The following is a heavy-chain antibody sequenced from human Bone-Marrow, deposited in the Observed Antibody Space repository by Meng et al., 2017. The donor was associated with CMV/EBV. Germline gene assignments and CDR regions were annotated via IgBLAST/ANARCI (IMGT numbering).Heavy chain of an antibody. J-gene: IGHJ5*02. CDR1: GFTFSSYS. Sequence: GGSLRLSCAASGFTFSSYSMNWVRQAPGKGLEWVSAISGSGGSTYYADSVKGRFTISRDNSKNTLYLQMNSLRAEDTAVYYCARMSDYYDSSGFNFDPWGQGTLVTVSS. CDR3: ARMSDYYDSSGFNFDP. D-gene: IGHD3-22*01. CDR2: ISGSGGST. V-gene: IGHV3-23*01.